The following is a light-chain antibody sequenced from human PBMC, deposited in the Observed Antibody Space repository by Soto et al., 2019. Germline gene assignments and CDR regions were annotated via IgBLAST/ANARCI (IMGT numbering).Light chain of an antibody. V-gene: IGLV1-51*01. CDR2: DSN. CDR1: RSNIGNNY. CDR3: GTWDSSLSAFV. J-gene: IGLJ1*01. Sequence: QSVLTQPPSVSAAPGQKVTISCSGSRSNIGNNYVSWYQQLPGTAPKLLIYDSNKRPSGIPDRFSGSKSGTSATLGITGLQTGDEADYYCGTWDSSLSAFVFGTGTQLTVL.